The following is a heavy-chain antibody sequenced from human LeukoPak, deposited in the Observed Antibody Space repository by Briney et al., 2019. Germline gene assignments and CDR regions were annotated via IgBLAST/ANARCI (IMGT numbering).Heavy chain of an antibody. CDR2: IGWNGGRT. J-gene: IGHJ3*02. CDR1: GFTFGDYG. CDR3: ATGLSGLSDTFDI. Sequence: GGSLRLSCAASGFTFGDYGMTWVRQVPGKGPEWVSGIGWNGGRTGYADSVKGRFTISRDNAKNSLYLQMNSLRAEDTALYYCATGLSGLSDTFDIWGQGTMASVSS. V-gene: IGHV3-20*04. D-gene: IGHD3-3*01.